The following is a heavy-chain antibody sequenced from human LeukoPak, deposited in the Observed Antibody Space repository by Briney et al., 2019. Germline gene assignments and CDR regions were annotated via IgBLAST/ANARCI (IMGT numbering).Heavy chain of an antibody. CDR2: IYYSGST. D-gene: IGHD3-22*01. J-gene: IGHJ4*02. V-gene: IGHV4-30-4*08. CDR3: ARDQADYDSSGYHPR. Sequence: SETLSLTCTVSGGSISSGDYYWSWIRQPPGKGLEWIGYIYYSGSTYYNPSLKSRVTISVDTSKNQFSLKLSSVTAADTAVYYCARDQADYDSSGYHPRWGQGTLVTVSS. CDR1: GGSISSGDYY.